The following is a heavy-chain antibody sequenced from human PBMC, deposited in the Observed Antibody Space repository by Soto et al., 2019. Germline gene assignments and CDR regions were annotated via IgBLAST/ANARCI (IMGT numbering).Heavy chain of an antibody. V-gene: IGHV4-4*07. CDR1: GDSISSYY. J-gene: IGHJ6*02. Sequence: SETLSLTCTVSGDSISSYYWNWIRQPAGKGLEWIGRIDASGNSNYNPSLKSRVTMSVDTSKKQFSLKVTSVTAADTAVYYCARYSNNWFQTEGMDVWGQGTTVTVSS. CDR3: ARYSNNWFQTEGMDV. CDR2: IDASGNS. D-gene: IGHD6-13*01.